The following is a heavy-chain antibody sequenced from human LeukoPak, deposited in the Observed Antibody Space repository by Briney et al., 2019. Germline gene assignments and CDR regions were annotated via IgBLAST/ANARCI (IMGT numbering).Heavy chain of an antibody. D-gene: IGHD3-10*01. CDR2: LFYSGST. J-gene: IGHJ4*02. CDR3: ATVAVIRGVTYFDY. CDR1: GGSISSYY. Sequence: SETLSLTCTVSGGSISSYYWSWIRQPPGKGLEWIAYLFYSGSTDYNPSLESRVTISVDTSKNQFSLKLRFVTAADTAVYYCATVAVIRGVTYFDYWGQGTLVTVSS. V-gene: IGHV4-59*01.